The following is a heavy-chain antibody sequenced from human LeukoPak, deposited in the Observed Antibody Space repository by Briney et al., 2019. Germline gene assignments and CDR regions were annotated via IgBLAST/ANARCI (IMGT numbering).Heavy chain of an antibody. Sequence: ASVKVSCKASGYTFTGYYLHWVRQAPGQGLEWMGWINPNSGGTNYAQKFQGRVTMTRDTSISTAYMELSRLRSDDTAVYYCAREKRFHYNTLTNYYDNWFDPWGQGTLVTVSS. J-gene: IGHJ5*02. D-gene: IGHD3-9*01. CDR1: GYTFTGYY. CDR3: AREKRFHYNTLTNYYDNWFDP. V-gene: IGHV1-2*02. CDR2: INPNSGGT.